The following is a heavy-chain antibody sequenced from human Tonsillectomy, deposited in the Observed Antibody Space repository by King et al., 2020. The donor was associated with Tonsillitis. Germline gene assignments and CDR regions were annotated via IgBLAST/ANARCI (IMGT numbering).Heavy chain of an antibody. D-gene: IGHD2-15*01. J-gene: IGHJ6*03. CDR1: GGSIGSGDYY. Sequence: VQLQESGPGLVKPSQTLSLTCIVSGGSIGSGDYYWSWIRQPPGKGLEWIGYIYYSGSTYYNPSLKSRVTISLDTSKNQFSLEMSSVTAADTAVYYCARLVGYYYYMDVWGKGTTVTVSS. CDR2: IYYSGST. CDR3: ARLVGYYYYMDV. V-gene: IGHV4-31*03.